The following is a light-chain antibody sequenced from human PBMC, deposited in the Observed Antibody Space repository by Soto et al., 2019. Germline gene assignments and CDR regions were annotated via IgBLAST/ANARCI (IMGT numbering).Light chain of an antibody. CDR3: QQYNNWPPT. CDR2: DAS. V-gene: IGKV3D-15*01. Sequence: EIVMTQSPATLSVSPGERATLSCRASQSISSHLAWYQQKPGQAPRFLMYDASTRATGIPARFSGSGSGTAFTIPTNSLQSDDFAASYCQQYNNWPPTFGRGTKVDIK. J-gene: IGKJ1*01. CDR1: QSISSH.